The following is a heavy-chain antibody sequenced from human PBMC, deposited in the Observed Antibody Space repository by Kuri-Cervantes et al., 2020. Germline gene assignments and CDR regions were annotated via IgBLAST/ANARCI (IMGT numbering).Heavy chain of an antibody. V-gene: IGHV3-48*01. CDR1: GFTFSSYA. CDR2: ISSSGSTI. CDR3: ARPTRPDYYYYMDV. Sequence: LSLTCAASGFTFSSYAMSWVRQAPGKGLEWVSCISSSGSTIYYADSVKGRFTISRDNSKNTLYLQMNSLRAEDTAVYYCARPTRPDYYYYMDVWGKGTTVTVSS. D-gene: IGHD4-17*01. J-gene: IGHJ6*03.